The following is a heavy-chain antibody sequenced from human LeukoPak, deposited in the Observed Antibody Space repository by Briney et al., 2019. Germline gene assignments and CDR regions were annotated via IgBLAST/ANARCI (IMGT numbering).Heavy chain of an antibody. J-gene: IGHJ6*03. D-gene: IGHD1-1*01. CDR2: INHSGST. CDR3: ARLRTGQKGYYYYYMDV. Sequence: PSETLSLTCAAYGGSFSGYYWSWIRQPPGKGLEWIGEINHSGSTNYNPSLKSRVTISVDTSKNQFSLKLSSVTAADTAVYYCARLRTGQKGYYYYYMDVWGEGTTVTISS. CDR1: GGSFSGYY. V-gene: IGHV4-34*01.